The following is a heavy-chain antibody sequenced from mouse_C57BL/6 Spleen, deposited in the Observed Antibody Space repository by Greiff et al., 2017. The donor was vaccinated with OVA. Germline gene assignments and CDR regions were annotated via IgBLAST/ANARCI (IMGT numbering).Heavy chain of an antibody. J-gene: IGHJ3*01. CDR1: GYSITSGYD. CDR3: ALDSSGRFAY. CDR2: ISYSGST. D-gene: IGHD3-2*02. V-gene: IGHV3-1*01. Sequence: EVQGVESGPGMVKPSQSLSLTCTVTGYSITSGYDWHWIRHFPGNKLEWMGYISYSGSTNYNPSLKSRISITHDTSKNHFFLKLNSVTTEDTATYYCALDSSGRFAYWGQGTLVTVSA.